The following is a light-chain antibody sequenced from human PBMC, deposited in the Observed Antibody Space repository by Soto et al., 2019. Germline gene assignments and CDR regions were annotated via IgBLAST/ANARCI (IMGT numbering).Light chain of an antibody. J-gene: IGLJ1*01. CDR3: SSFTSRFTFV. CDR1: RSDVGAYNY. CDR2: EVT. Sequence: QSALPHPSSASGSPGQSIAISCTGTRSDVGAYNYVSWYQQHPGKAPKLMISEVTNRPSGVSDRFSGSKSGNTASLTISGLQAEDEADYYCSSFTSRFTFVFGTGTKVTVL. V-gene: IGLV2-14*01.